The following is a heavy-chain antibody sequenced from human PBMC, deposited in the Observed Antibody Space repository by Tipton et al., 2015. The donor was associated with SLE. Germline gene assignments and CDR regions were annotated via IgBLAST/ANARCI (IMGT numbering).Heavy chain of an antibody. Sequence: LRLSCTTSGFTFSDYDMSWVRQPPGKGLEWIGSIYHSGDTFYNPSLKSRVTISVDTSKNQFSLKLTSVTATDTAVYFCAREAPQLLYFGGTGSEYSWFDPWGQGTLVTVSS. D-gene: IGHD3-10*01. CDR2: IYHSGDT. CDR1: GFTFSDYD. J-gene: IGHJ5*02. CDR3: AREAPQLLYFGGTGSEYSWFDP. V-gene: IGHV4-38-2*02.